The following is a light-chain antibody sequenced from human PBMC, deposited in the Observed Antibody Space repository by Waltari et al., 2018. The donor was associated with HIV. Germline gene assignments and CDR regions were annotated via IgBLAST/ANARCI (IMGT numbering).Light chain of an antibody. CDR2: KDS. Sequence: SYEVTQPPSVSVSPGQTARITCSGDALPNQYAYWYQQKPGQAPVLGMYKDSERPSGIPDRFCGSTSGTTVTLTISGGQAEDEADYYCQSADNSGTFVIFGGGTKLTVL. J-gene: IGLJ2*01. CDR3: QSADNSGTFVI. CDR1: ALPNQY. V-gene: IGLV3-25*03.